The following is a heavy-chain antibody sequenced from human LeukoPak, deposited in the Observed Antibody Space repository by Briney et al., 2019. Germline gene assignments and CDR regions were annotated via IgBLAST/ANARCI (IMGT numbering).Heavy chain of an antibody. D-gene: IGHD6-13*01. CDR3: ARSGYSTDY. V-gene: IGHV4-61*01. J-gene: IGHJ4*02. CDR1: GGFVSSGSYY. Sequence: SETLSLTCTVSGGFVSSGSYYWSWIRQPPGKGLEWIGYIYYSGSTNCNPSLKSRVTISVDTSKNQFSLKLSSVTTADTAVYYCARSGYSTDYWGQGTLVTVSS. CDR2: IYYSGST.